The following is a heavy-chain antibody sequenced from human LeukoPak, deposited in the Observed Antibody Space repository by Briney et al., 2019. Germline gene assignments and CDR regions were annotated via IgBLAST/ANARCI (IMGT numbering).Heavy chain of an antibody. Sequence: SVKVSCKASGGNLGNYAISWVRQAPGQGLEWMGRIVPIFGLTNFAQKFQDRLTIAADKATNTLYLELTNLRSDDTAVYYCAREPGGVRRYFDYWDQGTLVTVSS. D-gene: IGHD1-26*01. CDR3: AREPGGVRRYFDY. J-gene: IGHJ4*02. CDR1: GGNLGNYA. CDR2: IVPIFGLT. V-gene: IGHV1-69*04.